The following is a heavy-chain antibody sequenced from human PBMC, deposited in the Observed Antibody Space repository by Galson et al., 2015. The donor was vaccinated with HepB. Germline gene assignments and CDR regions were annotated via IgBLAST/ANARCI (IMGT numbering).Heavy chain of an antibody. CDR2: INPSGGST. Sequence: SVKVSCKASGYTFTSYYMHWVRQVPGQGLEWMGIINPSGGSTSYAQKFQDRVTMTSDTSTSTVHMELSSLRSEDTAVYYCARVGGSAYGMRYYYCMDVWGKGTTVTVSS. D-gene: IGHD5-12*01. CDR3: ARVGGSAYGMRYYYCMDV. V-gene: IGHV1-46*01. CDR1: GYTFTSYY. J-gene: IGHJ6*03.